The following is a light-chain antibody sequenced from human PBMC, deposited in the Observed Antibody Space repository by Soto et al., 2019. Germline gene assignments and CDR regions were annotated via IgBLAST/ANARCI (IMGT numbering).Light chain of an antibody. CDR1: QSISSW. J-gene: IGKJ1*01. CDR3: QQYHSSWT. V-gene: IGKV1-5*01. Sequence: IQRSLSPSTLSAAEGDSVIITCRASQSISSWFAWYQQKPVNAPNLLIYDASSLESGVPSRFSGSGSGTEFTLTISIMHPDYFATYCCQQYHSSWTFGQGTQVDIK. CDR2: DAS.